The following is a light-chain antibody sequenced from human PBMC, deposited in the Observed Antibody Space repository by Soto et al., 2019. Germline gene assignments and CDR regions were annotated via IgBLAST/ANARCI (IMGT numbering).Light chain of an antibody. CDR1: TGAVTSGHY. V-gene: IGLV7-46*01. Sequence: QAVVTQEPSLTVSPGGIVTLTCGSSTGAVTSGHYPHWFQQKPGQAPRTLIYDTTNKHSWTPARFSGSLLGGQAALTLSGAQPEDEAEYYCLLYYSDSLLVFGGGTKLTVL. CDR2: DTT. CDR3: LLYYSDSLLV. J-gene: IGLJ2*01.